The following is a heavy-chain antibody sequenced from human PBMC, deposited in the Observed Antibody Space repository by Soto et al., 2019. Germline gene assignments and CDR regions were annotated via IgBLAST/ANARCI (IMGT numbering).Heavy chain of an antibody. CDR2: ISAYNGNT. Sequence: QVQLVQSGAEVKKPGASVKVSCKTSGYTFTNFGLSWVRQAPGQGLEWMGGISAYNGNTNYAQNFQGRVTMTTDTDTSTAYMEVRSLRSDDTAVYYCARGGTPMDYWGQGTLVTVSS. CDR3: ARGGTPMDY. D-gene: IGHD3-16*01. J-gene: IGHJ4*02. V-gene: IGHV1-18*01. CDR1: GYTFTNFG.